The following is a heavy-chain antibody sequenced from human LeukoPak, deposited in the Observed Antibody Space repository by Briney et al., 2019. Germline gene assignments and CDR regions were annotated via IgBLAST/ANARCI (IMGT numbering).Heavy chain of an antibody. J-gene: IGHJ2*01. CDR1: GGSISSYY. CDR3: ASSYPSWYFDL. Sequence: SETLSLTCTVSGGSISSYYWSWIRQPPGKGLEWIGYIYYSGSTNYNPSLKSRVTISVDTSKNQFSLKLSSVTAADTAVYYCASSYPSWYFDLWGRGTLVTVSS. V-gene: IGHV4-59*08. CDR2: IYYSGST.